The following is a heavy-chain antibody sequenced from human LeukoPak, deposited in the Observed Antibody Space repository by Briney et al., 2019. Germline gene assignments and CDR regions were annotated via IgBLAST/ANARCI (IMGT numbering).Heavy chain of an antibody. Sequence: ASVKVSCKASGYTFTRYGISWVRQAPGQGLEWMGWISAYNGNTNYAQKLQGRVTMTTDTSTSTAYMELSSLRSEDTAVYYCARRSPSSSVDYWGQGTLVTVSS. CDR1: GYTFTRYG. CDR2: ISAYNGNT. J-gene: IGHJ4*02. V-gene: IGHV1-18*01. D-gene: IGHD6-6*01. CDR3: ARRSPSSSVDY.